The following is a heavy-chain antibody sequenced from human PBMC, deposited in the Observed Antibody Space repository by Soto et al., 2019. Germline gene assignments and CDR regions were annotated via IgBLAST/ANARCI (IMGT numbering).Heavy chain of an antibody. CDR2: LSHDGSNK. CDR3: ARDYTGMVNDYNAFYGMDV. Sequence: QVQLVESGGGVVQPGRSLRLSCAASGFTFSSFGMHWVRQAPGKGLEWVAVLSHDGSNKHYADSVRGRFTVSRDISKNTMQLQMDSLRDADTAVCYCARDYTGMVNDYNAFYGMDVWGQGTTVTVSS. J-gene: IGHJ6*02. CDR1: GFTFSSFG. V-gene: IGHV3-30*03. D-gene: IGHD2-8*01.